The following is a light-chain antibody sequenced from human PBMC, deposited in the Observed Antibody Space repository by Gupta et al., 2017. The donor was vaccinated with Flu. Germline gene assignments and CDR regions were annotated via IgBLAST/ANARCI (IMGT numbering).Light chain of an antibody. J-gene: IGLJ2*01. Sequence: SYVLAQPPSVSVAPGQTARITCGGDKIERISVYWYQQKSGQAPVLVLDDDSDRPSGIPDRFSCYNSGTTAKRTTRRVEAGDEADYYGPVWDGGSDHAVFGGGTKLTVL. CDR3: PVWDGGSDHAV. V-gene: IGLV3-21*02. CDR1: KIERIS. CDR2: DDS.